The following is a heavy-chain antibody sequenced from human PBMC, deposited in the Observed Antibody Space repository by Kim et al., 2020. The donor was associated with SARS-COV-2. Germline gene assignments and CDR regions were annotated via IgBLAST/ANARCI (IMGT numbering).Heavy chain of an antibody. CDR3: SMGLGWAFYY. CDR1: GYTFINYV. V-gene: IGHV1-3*04. D-gene: IGHD6-19*01. CDR2: ISIGHDDT. Sequence: ASVKVSCKASGYTFINYVMHWVRQAPGQRLEWMGLISIGHDDTKYSQKFRGRVTITRDTTASTAYLELSSLRSEDTAVYYCSMGLGWAFYYWGQGTLGT. J-gene: IGHJ4*02.